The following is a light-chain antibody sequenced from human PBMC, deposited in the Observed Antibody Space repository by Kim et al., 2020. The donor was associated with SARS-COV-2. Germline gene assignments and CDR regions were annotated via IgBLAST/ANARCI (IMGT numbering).Light chain of an antibody. Sequence: DIQMTQSPSSLSASVGDRVTITCRASQSITSYLNWYQQKPGKAPNLLIYAASNLQSGVPSRFSGSGSGTDFTLTISSLQPEDFATYYCQQSYSSLYTFGQGTKLEI. V-gene: IGKV1-39*01. CDR2: AAS. CDR3: QQSYSSLYT. J-gene: IGKJ2*01. CDR1: QSITSY.